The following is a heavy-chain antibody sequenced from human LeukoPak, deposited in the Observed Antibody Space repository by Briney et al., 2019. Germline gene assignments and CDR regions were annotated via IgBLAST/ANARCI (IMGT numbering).Heavy chain of an antibody. CDR2: ISVSGNT. D-gene: IGHD6-19*01. V-gene: IGHV3-23*01. J-gene: IGHJ4*02. CDR1: GFTLSSYA. Sequence: GGSLRLSCAASGFTLSSYAMSWVRQAPGKGLEWVSAISVSGNTYHADSVKGRFTISRDSSKNTLYLQMNRLRAEDTAVYYCAKDQSSGILEYWGQGTLVTVSS. CDR3: AKDQSSGILEY.